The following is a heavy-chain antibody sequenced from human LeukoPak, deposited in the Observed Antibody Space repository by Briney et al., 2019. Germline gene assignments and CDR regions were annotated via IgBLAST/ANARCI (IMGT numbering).Heavy chain of an antibody. CDR2: IIPIFGTA. CDR1: GGTFSSYA. J-gene: IGHJ6*03. CDR3: ARDGGNSGNYYYYMDV. Sequence: ASVKVSCKASGGTFSSYAISWVRQAPGQGLEWMGGIIPIFGTANYAQKFQGRVTITADKSTSTAYMELSSLRSEDTAVYYCARDGGNSGNYYYYMDVWGKGTTVTVSS. V-gene: IGHV1-69*06. D-gene: IGHD4-23*01.